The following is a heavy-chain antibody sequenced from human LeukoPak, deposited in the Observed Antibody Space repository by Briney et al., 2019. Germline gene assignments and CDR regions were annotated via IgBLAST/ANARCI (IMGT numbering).Heavy chain of an antibody. CDR2: IGIDSGDS. D-gene: IGHD1-1*01. CDR1: GFPFIEYS. CDR3: ARDHNYAFDN. J-gene: IGHJ4*02. Sequence: GGSLRLSCTASGFPFIEYSMNWVRQAPGKGLEWISYIGIDSGDSKNADSVRGRFTISADKAKNSLYLQKNSLRVEDTAVYYCARDHNYAFDNWGQGTLVSVAS. V-gene: IGHV3-21*05.